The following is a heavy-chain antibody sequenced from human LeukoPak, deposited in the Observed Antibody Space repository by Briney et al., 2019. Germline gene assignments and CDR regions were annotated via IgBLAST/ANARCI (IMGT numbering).Heavy chain of an antibody. V-gene: IGHV3-7*01. D-gene: IGHD3-9*01. Sequence: PGGSLRLSCAASGFTFSSYGMHWVRQAPGKGLEWVANIKQDGRGKYYVDSVKGRFTISRDNAKNSLYLQMNSLRAEDTAVYYCARVEDYDILTGFDYWGQGTLVTVSS. CDR2: IKQDGRGK. J-gene: IGHJ4*02. CDR1: GFTFSSYG. CDR3: ARVEDYDILTGFDY.